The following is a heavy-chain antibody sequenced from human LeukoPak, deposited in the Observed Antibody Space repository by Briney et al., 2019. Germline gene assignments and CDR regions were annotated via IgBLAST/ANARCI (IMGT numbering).Heavy chain of an antibody. V-gene: IGHV3-7*01. CDR1: GFTFSSYW. J-gene: IGHJ4*02. Sequence: GGSLRLSCAASGFTFSSYWMSWVRQAPGKGLEWVANIKQDGSEKYYVDSVKGRFTISRDNAKNSLYLQMNSLRAEDTAVYYCARGNGTNWGRTHTNFDYWGQGTLVTVSS. D-gene: IGHD7-27*01. CDR3: ARGNGTNWGRTHTNFDY. CDR2: IKQDGSEK.